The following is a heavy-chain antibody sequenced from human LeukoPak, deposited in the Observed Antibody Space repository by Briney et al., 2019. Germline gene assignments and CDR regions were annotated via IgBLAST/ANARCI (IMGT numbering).Heavy chain of an antibody. J-gene: IGHJ6*02. CDR1: EYTLNDHY. CDR3: AGEADTNDSRDHYGMDV. D-gene: IGHD5-18*01. Sequence: ASVKVSCKASEYTLNDHYVHWVRQAPGQGLEWLGRINPKSADTTYTQKFQGRVTMTRDTAINLVYMELSRLTSDDTAVYYCAGEADTNDSRDHYGMDVWGQGTTVTVTS. V-gene: IGHV1-2*06. CDR2: INPKSADT.